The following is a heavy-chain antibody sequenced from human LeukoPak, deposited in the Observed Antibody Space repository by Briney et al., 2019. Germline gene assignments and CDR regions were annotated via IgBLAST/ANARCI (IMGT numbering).Heavy chain of an antibody. D-gene: IGHD1-26*01. J-gene: IGHJ4*02. CDR1: GFTFSSYA. CDR2: ISDSGGTI. V-gene: IGHV3-23*01. Sequence: TGGSLRLSCAASGFTFSSYAMSWVRQAAGKGLEWVSGISDSGGTIYYADSVKGRFTISRDNSKNTLYLQMNSLRAEDTAVYYCAKKLSGSYKAFDYWGQGTPVTVSS. CDR3: AKKLSGSYKAFDY.